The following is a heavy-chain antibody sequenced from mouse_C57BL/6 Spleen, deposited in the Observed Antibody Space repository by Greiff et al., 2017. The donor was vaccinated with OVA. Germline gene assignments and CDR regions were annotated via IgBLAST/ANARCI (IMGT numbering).Heavy chain of an antibody. D-gene: IGHD2-14*01. CDR2: ISDGGSYT. V-gene: IGHV5-4*01. J-gene: IGHJ2*01. CDR1: GFTFSSYA. Sequence: DVKLVESGGGLVKPGGSLKLSCAASGFTFSSYAMSWVRQTPEKRLEWVATISDGGSYTYYPDNVKGRFTISRDNAKNNLYLQMSHLKSEDTAMYYCARDRDREYFDYWGQGTTLTVSS. CDR3: ARDRDREYFDY.